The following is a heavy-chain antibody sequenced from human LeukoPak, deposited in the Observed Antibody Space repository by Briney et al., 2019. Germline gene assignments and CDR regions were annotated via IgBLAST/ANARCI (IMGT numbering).Heavy chain of an antibody. J-gene: IGHJ3*02. Sequence: PSETLSLTCTVSGYAIISGGFSWNWIRQPPGKGLEWIGCIYDRGPAHYNPSLKSRFTISVDRPKNQFSLKLSSVTAADTAVYYCARLLQYYYDSSGPDAFDIWGQGTMVTASS. CDR1: GYAIISGGFS. D-gene: IGHD3-22*01. CDR3: ARLLQYYYDSSGPDAFDI. V-gene: IGHV4-30-2*01. CDR2: IYDRGPA.